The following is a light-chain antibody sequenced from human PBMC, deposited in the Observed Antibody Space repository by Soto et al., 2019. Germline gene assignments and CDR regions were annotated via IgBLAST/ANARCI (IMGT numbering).Light chain of an antibody. CDR1: LSVSGSQ. V-gene: IGKV3-20*01. J-gene: IGKJ1*01. CDR3: QHYNSYSEA. Sequence: VLTESPGTLSLSPVERATLSCRASLSVSGSQLAWYQQKPGQPPRLLIYGASSRAAGIPDRFSGSGSGTDFTLTINRLEPDDFATYYCQHYNSYSEAFGQGTKVDIK. CDR2: GAS.